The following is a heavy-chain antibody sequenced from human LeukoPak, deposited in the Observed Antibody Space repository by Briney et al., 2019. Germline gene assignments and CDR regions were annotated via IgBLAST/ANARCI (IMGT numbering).Heavy chain of an antibody. D-gene: IGHD6-6*01. Sequence: ASVKVSCKASGYTFTSYDINWVRQATGQGLEWMGWMNPNSGNTGYAQKFQGRVTITRNTSISTAYMELSSLRSEDTAVYYCARALSIAARFVAFDIWGQGTMVTVSS. CDR2: MNPNSGNT. V-gene: IGHV1-8*03. CDR3: ARALSIAARFVAFDI. J-gene: IGHJ3*02. CDR1: GYTFTSYD.